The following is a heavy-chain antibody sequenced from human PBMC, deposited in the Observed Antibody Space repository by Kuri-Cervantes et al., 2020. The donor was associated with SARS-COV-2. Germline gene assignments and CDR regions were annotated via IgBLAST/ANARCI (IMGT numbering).Heavy chain of an antibody. D-gene: IGHD4-17*01. CDR1: GGTFSSYA. Sequence: ASVKVSCKASGGTFSSYAISWVRQAPGQGLEWMGIINPSGGSTSYAQKFQGRVTMTRDTSTSTVYMELSSLRAEDTAVYYCAKDFGTTVTTWDYYYGMDVWGQGTTVTVSS. V-gene: IGHV1-46*01. CDR2: INPSGGST. J-gene: IGHJ6*02. CDR3: AKDFGTTVTTWDYYYGMDV.